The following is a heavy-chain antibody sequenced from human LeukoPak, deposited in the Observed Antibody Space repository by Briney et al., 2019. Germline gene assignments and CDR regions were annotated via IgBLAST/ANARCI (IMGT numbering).Heavy chain of an antibody. CDR2: IYYTGST. CDR1: GDSISSSSYY. D-gene: IGHD5-12*01. J-gene: IGHJ4*02. V-gene: IGHV4-39*07. CDR3: AKDRGYSGYDPFDY. Sequence: SETLSLTCTVSGDSISSSSYYWGWVRQPPGKGLEWIGSIYYTGSTTYNPSLKSRVTISVDTFKNQFSLRLSSLTAADTAVYYCAKDRGYSGYDPFDYWGQGTLVTVSS.